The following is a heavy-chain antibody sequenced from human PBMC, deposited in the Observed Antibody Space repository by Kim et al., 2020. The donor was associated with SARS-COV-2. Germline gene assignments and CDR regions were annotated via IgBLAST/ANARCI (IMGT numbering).Heavy chain of an antibody. CDR1: GFTFDDYA. CDR2: ISWNSGSI. CDR3: AILNGGFDWLTPLDY. J-gene: IGHJ4*02. D-gene: IGHD3-9*01. V-gene: IGHV3-9*01. Sequence: GGSLRLSCAASGFTFDDYAMHWVRQAPGKGLEWVAGISWNSGSIGYADSVKGRFTISRDNAKNSLYLQMNSLRAEDTALYYCAILNGGFDWLTPLDYWGQGTLVTVSS.